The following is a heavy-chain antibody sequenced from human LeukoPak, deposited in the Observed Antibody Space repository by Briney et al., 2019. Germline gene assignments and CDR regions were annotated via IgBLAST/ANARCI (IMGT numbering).Heavy chain of an antibody. Sequence: PGGSLRLSCAASGFTLSSYAMSWVRQAPGKGLEWVSAISGSGGSTYYADSVKGRFTISRDNSKNTLYLQMNSLRAEDTAVYYCAKVRKDIVVVPAAIDYWGQGTLVTVSS. V-gene: IGHV3-23*01. D-gene: IGHD2-2*01. CDR2: ISGSGGST. CDR1: GFTLSSYA. J-gene: IGHJ4*02. CDR3: AKVRKDIVVVPAAIDY.